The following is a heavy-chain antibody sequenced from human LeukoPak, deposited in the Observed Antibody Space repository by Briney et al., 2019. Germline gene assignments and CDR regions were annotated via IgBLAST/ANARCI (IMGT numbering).Heavy chain of an antibody. V-gene: IGHV4-39*07. CDR3: ARYSYGYVNWFDP. CDR2: IYYSGST. J-gene: IGHJ5*02. CDR1: GGSISSSSYY. D-gene: IGHD5-18*01. Sequence: PSETLSLTCTVSGGSISSSSYYWGWIRQPPGKGLEWIGSIYYSGSTYYNPSLKSRVTISVDTSKNQFSLKLSSVTAADTAVYYCARYSYGYVNWFDPWGQGTLVTASS.